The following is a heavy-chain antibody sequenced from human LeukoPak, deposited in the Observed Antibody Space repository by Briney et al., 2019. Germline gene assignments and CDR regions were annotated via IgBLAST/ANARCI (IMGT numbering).Heavy chain of an antibody. CDR2: IKSKTDGGTT. Sequence: GGSLRLSCAASGFTFSNAWMSWVRQAPGKGLEWVGRIKSKTDGGTTDYAAPVKGRFTISRDDSKNTLYLQMNSLRAEDTAVYYCAKGGSYSHFDYWGQGTLVTVSS. J-gene: IGHJ4*02. CDR1: GFTFSNAW. V-gene: IGHV3-15*01. CDR3: AKGGSYSHFDY. D-gene: IGHD1-26*01.